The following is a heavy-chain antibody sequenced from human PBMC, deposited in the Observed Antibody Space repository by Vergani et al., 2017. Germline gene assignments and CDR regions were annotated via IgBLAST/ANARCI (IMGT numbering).Heavy chain of an antibody. V-gene: IGHV4-59*12. CDR3: ARGLKYFDCWSGSNWFDP. CDR2: IYYSGST. J-gene: IGHJ5*02. D-gene: IGHD3-3*01. Sequence: QVQLQESGPGLVKPSETLSLTCTVSGGSISSYYWSWIRQPPGKGLEWIGYIYYSGSTNYNPSLKSRVTISVDTSKNQFSLKLSSVTAADTAVYYCARGLKYFDCWSGSNWFDPWGQGTLVTVSS. CDR1: GGSISSYY.